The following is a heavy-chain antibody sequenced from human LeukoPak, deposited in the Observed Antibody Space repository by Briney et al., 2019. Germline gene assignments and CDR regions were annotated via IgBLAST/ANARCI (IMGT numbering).Heavy chain of an antibody. CDR3: ARRYSYGFRTDF. D-gene: IGHD5-18*01. J-gene: IGHJ4*02. V-gene: IGHV4-34*01. CDR1: GGSFSGHY. CDR2: INHSGST. Sequence: SETPSLTCAVYGGSFSGHYWSWIRQPPGKGLEWIGEINHSGSTNYNPSLKSRVTISVDTSKNQFSLKLSSVTAADTAVYYCARRYSYGFRTDFWGQGTLVTVSS.